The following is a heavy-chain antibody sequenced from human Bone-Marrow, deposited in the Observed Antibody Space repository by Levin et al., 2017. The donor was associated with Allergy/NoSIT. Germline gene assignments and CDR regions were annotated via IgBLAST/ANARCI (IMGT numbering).Heavy chain of an antibody. CDR1: GFTFRDNW. D-gene: IGHD4-23*01. Sequence: PGGSLRLSCAASGFTFRDNWMHWVRQAPGKAPMWVSAITPDARTTTYADSVRGRFTISRDDAKSTVYLQMNTLKAEDTAIYYCAIPPRVSVADPFDSGGPGTLVTVSS. CDR3: AIPPRVSVADPFDS. CDR2: ITPDARTT. V-gene: IGHV3-74*01. J-gene: IGHJ4*02.